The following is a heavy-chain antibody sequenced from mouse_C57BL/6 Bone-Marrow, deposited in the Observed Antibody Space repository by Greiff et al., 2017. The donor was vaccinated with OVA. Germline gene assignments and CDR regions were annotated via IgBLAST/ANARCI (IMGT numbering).Heavy chain of an antibody. D-gene: IGHD1-1*01. CDR2: INPYNGGT. CDR1: GYTFTDYY. Sequence: VQLQQSGPVLVKPGASVKMSCKASGYTFTDYYMNWVKQSHGKSLEWIGVINPYNGGTSYNQKFKGKATLTVDKSSSTAYMELNSLTSEDSAVYYCASPSYGSSSWFAYWGQGTLVTVSA. V-gene: IGHV1-19*01. CDR3: ASPSYGSSSWFAY. J-gene: IGHJ3*01.